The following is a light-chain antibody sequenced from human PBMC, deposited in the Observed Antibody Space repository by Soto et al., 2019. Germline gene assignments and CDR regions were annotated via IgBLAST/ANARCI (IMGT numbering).Light chain of an antibody. CDR3: QQYASSPLT. CDR1: QSVSSSY. CDR2: DAS. J-gene: IGKJ4*01. Sequence: EIELTQSPGTLSLSPGERATLSCRASQSVSSSYLAWYQQKPGQAPRLLIYDASSRATGIPDRFSGSGSGTDFTLTISRLQPEDVAVYDCQQYASSPLTVGGGTKVELK. V-gene: IGKV3-20*01.